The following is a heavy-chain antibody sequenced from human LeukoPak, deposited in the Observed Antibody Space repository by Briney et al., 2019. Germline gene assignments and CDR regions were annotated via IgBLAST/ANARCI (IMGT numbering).Heavy chain of an antibody. CDR3: ARGLRCSGGSCYSAYYYYYYMDV. D-gene: IGHD2-15*01. Sequence: KPSETLSLTCTVSGGSISSYYWSWIRQPPGKGLEWIGYIYYSGSTNYNPSLKSRVTISVDTSKNQFSLKLSSVTAADTAVYYCARGLRCSGGSCYSAYYYYYYMDVWGKGTTVTVSS. V-gene: IGHV4-59*01. CDR2: IYYSGST. CDR1: GGSISSYY. J-gene: IGHJ6*03.